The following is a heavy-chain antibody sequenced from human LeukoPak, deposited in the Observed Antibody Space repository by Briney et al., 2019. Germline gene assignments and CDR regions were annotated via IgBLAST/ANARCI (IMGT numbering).Heavy chain of an antibody. J-gene: IGHJ4*02. CDR2: ISYSGGST. Sequence: GGSLRRSCAASGLTFSSYAMNWVRQAPGKGLEWVSTISYSGGSTYYVDSVKGRFTISRDNSENTLYLQLNSLRAEDTAVYYCAKAASGSYLYYFDYWGQGTLVTVSS. V-gene: IGHV3-23*01. CDR3: AKAASGSYLYYFDY. D-gene: IGHD1-26*01. CDR1: GLTFSSYA.